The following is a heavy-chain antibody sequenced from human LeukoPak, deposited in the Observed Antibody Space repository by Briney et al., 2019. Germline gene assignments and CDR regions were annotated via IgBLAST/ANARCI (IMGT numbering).Heavy chain of an antibody. V-gene: IGHV3-49*04. J-gene: IGHJ6*03. D-gene: IGHD1-1*01. CDR2: IRSKAYGGAT. Sequence: PGGSLRLPCTASGLTFGDYGMAWVRQAPGKGLEWVGFIRSKAYGGATENAASVKGRFSISRDDSKNIAYLQMNSLKTEDTAMYYCARVLEFPGYYYFYMDVWGNGTTVTVSS. CDR3: ARVLEFPGYYYFYMDV. CDR1: GLTFGDYG.